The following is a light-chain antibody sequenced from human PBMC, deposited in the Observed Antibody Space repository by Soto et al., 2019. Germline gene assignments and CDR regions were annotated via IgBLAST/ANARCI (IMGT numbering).Light chain of an antibody. J-gene: IGLJ2*01. CDR1: GSDVGGYNY. CDR3: SSYTTTSTLV. CDR2: DVS. V-gene: IGLV2-14*01. Sequence: QSALTQPASVSGSPGQSITISCTGTGSDVGGYNYVSWYQQYAGKAPKVMIYDVSNRPPGVSNRFSGSKSGNTASLTISRLQAEDEADYYCSSYTTTSTLVFGGGTKVTVL.